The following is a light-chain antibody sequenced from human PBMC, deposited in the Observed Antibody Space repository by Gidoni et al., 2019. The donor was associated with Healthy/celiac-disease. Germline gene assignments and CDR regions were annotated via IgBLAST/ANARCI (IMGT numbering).Light chain of an antibody. CDR1: QSLLHSNGYNY. J-gene: IGKJ2*02. V-gene: IGKV2-28*01. Sequence: DIVRTQSPLSLPVTPGEPASISCRSSQSLLHSNGYNYLDWYLQKPGQSPQLLIYLGSNRASGVPDRFSGSGSGTDFTLKISRVEAEDVGVYYCMQALQTPCTFGQGTKLEIK. CDR3: MQALQTPCT. CDR2: LGS.